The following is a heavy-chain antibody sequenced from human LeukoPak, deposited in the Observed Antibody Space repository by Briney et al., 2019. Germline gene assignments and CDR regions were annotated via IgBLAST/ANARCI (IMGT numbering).Heavy chain of an antibody. CDR2: IYYSGST. D-gene: IGHD6-19*01. Sequence: PSETLSLTCTVSGGSISSYYWSWIRQPPGKGLEWIGYIYYSGSTNYNPSLKSRVTISVDTSKNQFSLKLSSVTAADTAVYYCARSVRWLVVDYWGQGTLVTVSS. J-gene: IGHJ4*02. V-gene: IGHV4-59*08. CDR1: GGSISSYY. CDR3: ARSVRWLVVDY.